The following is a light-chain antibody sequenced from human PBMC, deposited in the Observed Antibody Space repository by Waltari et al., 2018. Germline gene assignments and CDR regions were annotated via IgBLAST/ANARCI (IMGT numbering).Light chain of an antibody. J-gene: IGLJ2*01. Sequence: QSVLTQPPSVSGAPGQRVSISCTGSTSNTGAGYDVHWDQQGPGKAPKLIIYGTNTRPLGVPDRFFGSQYGTSASLAIIGLQAEDEGDYYCQSYDTTLSVVFGGGTKLTVL. CDR1: TSNTGAGYD. CDR3: QSYDTTLSVV. CDR2: GTN. V-gene: IGLV1-40*01.